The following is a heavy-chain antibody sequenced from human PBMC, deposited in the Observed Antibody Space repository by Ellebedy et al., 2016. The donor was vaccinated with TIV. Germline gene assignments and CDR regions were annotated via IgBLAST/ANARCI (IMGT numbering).Heavy chain of an antibody. CDR3: AKDRMGGLGDFDS. CDR2: IGGSGVRT. J-gene: IGHJ4*02. V-gene: IGHV3-23*01. D-gene: IGHD3-10*01. CDR1: GFTFSTLA. Sequence: PGGSLRLSCAVSGFTFSTLAMSWVRQAPGKGLEWVSFIGGSGVRTYYADSVKGRFTITRDNSKNTLYLHMDSLRDDDTAMYFCAKDRMGGLGDFDSWGQGTMVTVSS.